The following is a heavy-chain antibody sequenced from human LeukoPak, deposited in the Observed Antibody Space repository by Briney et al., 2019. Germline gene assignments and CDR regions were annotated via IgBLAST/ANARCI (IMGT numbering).Heavy chain of an antibody. J-gene: IGHJ4*02. V-gene: IGHV4-61*02. CDR2: IYHSGST. D-gene: IGHD5-24*01. CDR3: ARVAGRWPYYFDY. CDR1: GGSISSGTYY. Sequence: PSETLSLTCTVSGGSISSGTYYWNWIRQPAGKGLEWIGRIYHSGSTYYNPSLKSRVTISVDTSKNQFSLKLSSVTAADTAVYYCARVAGRWPYYFDYWGQGTLVTVSS.